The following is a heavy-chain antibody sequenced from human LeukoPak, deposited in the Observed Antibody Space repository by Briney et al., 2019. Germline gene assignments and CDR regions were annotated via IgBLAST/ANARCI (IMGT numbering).Heavy chain of an antibody. V-gene: IGHV3-11*01. CDR2: ISSSGSDI. J-gene: IGHJ4*02. CDR1: GFSFSDYY. D-gene: IGHD1-26*01. Sequence: GGSLRLSYTASGFSFSDYYMSWMRQAPGKGLEWISYISSSGSDIVYAASVKGRFTISRDNAKNSLYLQMDSLRAEDTAIYYCARVRGSYASDYWGQGSLVTVSS. CDR3: ARVRGSYASDY.